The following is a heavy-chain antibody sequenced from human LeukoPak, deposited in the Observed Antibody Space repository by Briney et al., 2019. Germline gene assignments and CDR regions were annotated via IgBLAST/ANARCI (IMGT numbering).Heavy chain of an antibody. D-gene: IGHD3-22*01. Sequence: SETLSLTCAVSGVSISSSNWWSWVRQPPGKGLGWIGEIYHSGSTNYNPSLKSRVTISVDKSKNQFSLKLSSVTAADTAVYYCARAVGDYYDSRWFDPWGQGTLVTVSS. J-gene: IGHJ5*02. CDR3: ARAVGDYYDSRWFDP. CDR1: GVSISSSNW. CDR2: IYHSGST. V-gene: IGHV4-4*02.